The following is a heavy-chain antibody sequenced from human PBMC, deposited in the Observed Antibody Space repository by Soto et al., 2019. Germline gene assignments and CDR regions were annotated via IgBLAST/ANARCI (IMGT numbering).Heavy chain of an antibody. CDR2: ISSSGSTI. CDR3: AREEIAVAGKSYYYGMDV. J-gene: IGHJ6*02. Sequence: VGSLILSCAASGFTFSSYEMNWVRQAPGKGLEWVSYISSSGSTIYYADSVKGRFTISRDNAKNSLYLQMNSLRAEDTAVYYCAREEIAVAGKSYYYGMDVWGQGTTVTVSS. D-gene: IGHD6-19*01. CDR1: GFTFSSYE. V-gene: IGHV3-48*03.